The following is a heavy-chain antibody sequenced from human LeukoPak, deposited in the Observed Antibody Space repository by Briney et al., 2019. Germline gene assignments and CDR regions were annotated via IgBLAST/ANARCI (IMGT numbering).Heavy chain of an antibody. J-gene: IGHJ6*04. Sequence: GGSLRLSCVGSGFSFRSYWMSWVRQAPGKGLEWVANIMQDGSETYYVDSVKGRFTISRDNAKESLYLQMNNLRAEDTAVYYCAELGITMIGGVWGKGTTVTISS. D-gene: IGHD3-10*02. CDR1: GFSFRSYW. V-gene: IGHV3-7*01. CDR3: AELGITMIGGV. CDR2: IMQDGSET.